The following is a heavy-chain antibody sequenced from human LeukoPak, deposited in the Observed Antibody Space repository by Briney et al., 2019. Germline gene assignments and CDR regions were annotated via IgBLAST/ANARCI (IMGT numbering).Heavy chain of an antibody. J-gene: IGHJ3*02. CDR3: AREAHYYDSSGHTPDAFDI. CDR1: GYTFTGYY. Sequence: GASVKVSCKASGYTFTGYYMHWVRQAPGQGLEWMGRINPNSGGTNYAQKFQGRVTMTRDTSISTAYMELSRLRSDDTAVYYCAREAHYYDSSGHTPDAFDIWGQGTMVTVSS. D-gene: IGHD3-22*01. V-gene: IGHV1-2*02. CDR2: INPNSGGT.